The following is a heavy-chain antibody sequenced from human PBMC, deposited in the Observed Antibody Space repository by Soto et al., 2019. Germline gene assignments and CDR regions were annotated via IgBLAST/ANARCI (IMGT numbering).Heavy chain of an antibody. D-gene: IGHD2-15*01. Sequence: EVQLLESGGGLVQPGGSLRLSCAASGFPFSSYAMSWVRQAPGKGLEWVSAISGSGGSTYYADSVKGRFTISRDNSQYQLYLQMKSLRGEDKGVYYCARPVVVAATDDAFDIWGPGTMVTVSS. CDR2: ISGSGGST. CDR1: GFPFSSYA. V-gene: IGHV3-23*01. J-gene: IGHJ3*02. CDR3: ARPVVVAATDDAFDI.